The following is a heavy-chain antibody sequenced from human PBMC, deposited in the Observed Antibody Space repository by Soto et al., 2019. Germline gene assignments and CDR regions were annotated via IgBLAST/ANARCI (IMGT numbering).Heavy chain of an antibody. CDR1: GFTFSSYW. J-gene: IGHJ4*02. CDR2: INSDGSST. V-gene: IGHV3-74*01. D-gene: IGHD2-8*01. Sequence: GGSLRLSCAASGFTFSSYWMHWVRQAPGKGLVWVSRINSDGSSTSYADSVKGRFTISRDNAKNTLYLQMNSLRAEDTAVYYCHPLLSMLSVLPDYWGQGTLVTVSS. CDR3: HPLLSMLSVLPDY.